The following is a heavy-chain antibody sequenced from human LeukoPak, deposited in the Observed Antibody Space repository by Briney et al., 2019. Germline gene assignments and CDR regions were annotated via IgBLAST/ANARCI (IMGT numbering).Heavy chain of an antibody. D-gene: IGHD2-15*01. CDR2: MYYSGRT. J-gene: IGHJ4*02. CDR3: ATSGWEQLLLQ. CDR1: GGSISSSTSY. Sequence: SETLSLTCSVSGGSISSSTSYWGWLRQPPGEGLEWIGTMYYSGRTNYNPSLEGRVTISVDPSKNQFSLTLRSVTAADTAVYYCATSGWEQLLLQWGQGTLVTVSS. V-gene: IGHV4-39*01.